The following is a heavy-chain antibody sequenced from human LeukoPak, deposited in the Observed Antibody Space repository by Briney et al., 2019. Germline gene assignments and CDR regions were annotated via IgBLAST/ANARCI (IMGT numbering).Heavy chain of an antibody. CDR2: IKQDGSEK. CDR3: ARDRDYYDSSGYYPFIYYYYGMDV. CDR1: GSTFSSYW. V-gene: IGHV3-7*01. D-gene: IGHD3-22*01. J-gene: IGHJ6*02. Sequence: GGSLRLSCAASGSTFSSYWMSWVRQAPGKGLEWVANIKQDGSEKYYVDSVKGRFTISRDNAKNSLYLQMNSLRAEDTAVYYCARDRDYYDSSGYYPFIYYYYGMDVWGQGTTVTVSS.